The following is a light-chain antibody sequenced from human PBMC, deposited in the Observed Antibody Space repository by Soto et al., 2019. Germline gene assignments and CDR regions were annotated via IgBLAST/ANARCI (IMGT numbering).Light chain of an antibody. CDR3: SSFTSSSTYV. J-gene: IGLJ1*01. CDR2: EVS. V-gene: IGLV2-14*01. CDR1: STDVGGYNY. Sequence: QSALTQPASVSGSPGQSITISCTGTSTDVGGYNYVSWYQQHPGKAPQLIIFEVSHRFSGSKSGNTASLTISGLQAEDEADFVCSSFTSSSTYVFGTGTKVTVL.